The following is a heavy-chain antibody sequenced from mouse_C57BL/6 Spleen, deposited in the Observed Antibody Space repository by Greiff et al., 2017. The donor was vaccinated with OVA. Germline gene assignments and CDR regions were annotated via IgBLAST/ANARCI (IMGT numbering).Heavy chain of an antibody. CDR2: IYPRSGNT. CDR3: ARRRDVKGYAMDY. CDR1: GYTFTSYG. V-gene: IGHV1-81*01. Sequence: QVHVKQSGAELARPGASVKLSCKASGYTFTSYGISWVKQRTGQGLEWIGEIYPRSGNTYYNEKFKGKATLTADKSSSTAYMELRSLTSEDSAVYFCARRRDVKGYAMDYWGQGTSVTVSS. J-gene: IGHJ4*01.